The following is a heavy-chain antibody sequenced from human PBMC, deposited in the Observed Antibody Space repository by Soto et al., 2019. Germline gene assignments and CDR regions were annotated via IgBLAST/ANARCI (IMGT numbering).Heavy chain of an antibody. CDR2: ISWNSGSI. Sequence: EVQLVESGGGLVQPGRSLRLSCAASGFTFDDYAMHWVRQAPGKGLEWVSGISWNSGSIGYADSVKGRFTISRDNAKNSLYLQMNSLRAEDTALYYCAKVGIAVAGTDFDYWGQGTLVTVSS. CDR3: AKVGIAVAGTDFDY. D-gene: IGHD6-19*01. V-gene: IGHV3-9*01. CDR1: GFTFDDYA. J-gene: IGHJ4*02.